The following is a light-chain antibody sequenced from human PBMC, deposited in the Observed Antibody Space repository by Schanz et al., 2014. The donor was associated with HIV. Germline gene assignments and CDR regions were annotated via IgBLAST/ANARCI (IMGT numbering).Light chain of an antibody. CDR2: AAS. CDR1: QGIANF. CDR3: QQYSSPPIT. J-gene: IGKJ5*01. Sequence: EIQMSQSPSSLSASVGDRVTITCRASQGIANFLAWFQQKPGKAPESLIYAASRLHSGVPSRFSGSGSGRDFTLTINSLQPDDFATYYCQQYSSPPITFGQGTRLEVK. V-gene: IGKV1-16*01.